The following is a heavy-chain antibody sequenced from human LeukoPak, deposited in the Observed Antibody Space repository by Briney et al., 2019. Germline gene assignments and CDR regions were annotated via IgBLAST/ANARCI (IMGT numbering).Heavy chain of an antibody. CDR1: GFTFSSYR. D-gene: IGHD6-6*01. V-gene: IGHV3-48*01. CDR2: ISSSSSTI. CDR3: AKDRSGGSSSSEGDY. J-gene: IGHJ4*02. Sequence: GGSLRLSCAASGFTFSSYRMNWVRQAPGKGLEWVSYISSSSSTIYYADSVKGRFTISRDNSKNTLYLQMNSLRAEDTAVYYCAKDRSGGSSSSEGDYWGQGTLVTVSS.